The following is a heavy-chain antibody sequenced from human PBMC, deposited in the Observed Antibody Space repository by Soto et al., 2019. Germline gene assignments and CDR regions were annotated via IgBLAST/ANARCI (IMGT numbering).Heavy chain of an antibody. CDR3: ARGHSVEARADYYYFGMDV. J-gene: IGHJ6*02. D-gene: IGHD6-6*01. V-gene: IGHV3-66*01. CDR2: IYSGGST. CDR1: GGSISSGGYY. Sequence: ETLCLTCTVSGGSISSGGYYWSWVRQAPGKGLEWVSVIYSGGSTYYADSVKGRFTISRDNSKNTLYLQMNSLRAEDTAVYYWARGHSVEARADYYYFGMDVWGQGTTVTVSS.